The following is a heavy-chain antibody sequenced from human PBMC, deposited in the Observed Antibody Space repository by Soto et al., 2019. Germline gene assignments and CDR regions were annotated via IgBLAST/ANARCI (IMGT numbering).Heavy chain of an antibody. D-gene: IGHD3-3*01. CDR1: GYTFTSYG. Sequence: ASVKVSCKASGYTFTSYGMSWVRQAPGQGLEWMGWISAYNGNTNYAQKLQGRVTMTTDTSTSTAYMELRSLRSDDTAVYYCARDNRLIFGVVNYGMDVWGQGTTVTVSS. J-gene: IGHJ6*02. CDR3: ARDNRLIFGVVNYGMDV. CDR2: ISAYNGNT. V-gene: IGHV1-18*01.